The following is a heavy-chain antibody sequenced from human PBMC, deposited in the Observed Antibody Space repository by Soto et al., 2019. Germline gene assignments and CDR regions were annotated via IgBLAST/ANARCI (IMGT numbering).Heavy chain of an antibody. CDR2: IYYSGST. V-gene: IGHV4-59*01. Sequence: RSLTCTVSGGSISSYYWSWIRQPPGKGLEWIGYIYYSGSTNYNPSLKSRVTISVDTSKNQFSLKLSSVTAADTAVYYCARVKDTAMQQSPAWLDPWGQGTLVTVSS. CDR3: ARVKDTAMQQSPAWLDP. CDR1: GGSISSYY. J-gene: IGHJ5*02. D-gene: IGHD5-18*01.